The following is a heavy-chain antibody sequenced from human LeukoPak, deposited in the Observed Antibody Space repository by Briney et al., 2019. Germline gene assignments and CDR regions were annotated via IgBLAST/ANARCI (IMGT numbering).Heavy chain of an antibody. D-gene: IGHD2-15*01. CDR1: GFTFSSYS. CDR2: ISSSSSYI. CDR3: ARDCSGGSCYDTGNFDY. J-gene: IGHJ4*02. Sequence: GGSLRLSCAASGFTFSSYSMNWVRQAPGKGLEWVSSISSSSSYIYYADSVKGRFTISRDNAKNSLYLQMNSLRAEDTAVYYCARDCSGGSCYDTGNFDYWGQGTLVTVSS. V-gene: IGHV3-21*01.